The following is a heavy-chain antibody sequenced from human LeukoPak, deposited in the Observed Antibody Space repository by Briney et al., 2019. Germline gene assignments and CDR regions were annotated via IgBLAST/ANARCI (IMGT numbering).Heavy chain of an antibody. CDR1: GGSFSGYY. V-gene: IGHV4-34*01. CDR3: ARGFLWSPLFSYYDSSGYYY. J-gene: IGHJ4*02. Sequence: PSETLSLTCAVYGGSFSGYYWSWIRQPPGKALEWIGEINHSGSTNYNPSLKSRVTISVDTSKNQFSLKLSSVTAADTAVYYCARGFLWSPLFSYYDSSGYYYWGQGTLVTVSS. D-gene: IGHD3-22*01. CDR2: INHSGST.